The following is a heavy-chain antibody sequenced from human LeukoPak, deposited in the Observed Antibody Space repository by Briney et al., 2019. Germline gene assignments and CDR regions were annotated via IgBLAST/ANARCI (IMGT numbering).Heavy chain of an antibody. CDR3: ARISAYCTNGVCDYYYYMDV. V-gene: IGHV4-39*07. CDR2: IYYSGST. J-gene: IGHJ6*03. CDR1: GGSISSSSYY. D-gene: IGHD2-8*01. Sequence: SETLSLTCTVSGGSISSSSYYWGWIRQPPGKGLEWIGSIYYSGSTYYNPSLKSRVTISVDTSKNQFSLKLSSVTAADTAVYYCARISAYCTNGVCDYYYYMDVWGKGTTVTVSS.